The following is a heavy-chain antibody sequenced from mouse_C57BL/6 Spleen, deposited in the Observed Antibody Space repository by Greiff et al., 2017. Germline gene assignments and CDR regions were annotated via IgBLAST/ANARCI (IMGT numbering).Heavy chain of an antibody. J-gene: IGHJ2*01. Sequence: VQLQQPGAELVRPGSSVKLSCKASGYTFTSYWMHWVKQRPIQGLEWIGNIDPSDSETHYNQKFKDKATLTVDKSSSTAYMQLSSLTSEDSAVYYCARRGEGLITTVVAGFDYWGQGTTLTVSS. D-gene: IGHD1-1*01. CDR3: ARRGEGLITTVVAGFDY. CDR2: IDPSDSET. CDR1: GYTFTSYW. V-gene: IGHV1-52*01.